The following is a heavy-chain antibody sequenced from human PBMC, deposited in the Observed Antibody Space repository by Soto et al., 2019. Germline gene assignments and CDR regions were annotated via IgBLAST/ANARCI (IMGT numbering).Heavy chain of an antibody. V-gene: IGHV4-59*01. J-gene: IGHJ4*02. Sequence: PSETLSLTCSVSGDSISSDYWSWIRQPPGKGLEWTGHIYYSGTTNYSPSLKSRVIILVDTSKNQFSLKLNSVTAADTAIYYCASSTTVFRGKQTHEHLIDYCGQVDLVTVSS. D-gene: IGHD3-10*01. CDR3: ASSTTVFRGKQTHEHLIDY. CDR2: IYYSGTT. CDR1: GDSISSDY.